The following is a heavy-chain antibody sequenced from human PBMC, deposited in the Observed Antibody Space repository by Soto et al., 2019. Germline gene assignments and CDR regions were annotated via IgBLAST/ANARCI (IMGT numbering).Heavy chain of an antibody. V-gene: IGHV3-11*05. CDR1: GFTFSDSY. Sequence: VQLVESGGGLVKPGGSLRLSCAASGFTFSDSYMSWIRQSPGKGMEWLSYVNSVGTYTKYAGSVRGRFTISRDNAQSSLQLEMTSLAVDATAVYYCARNYGGASGVNDWGQGRQVSVSS. D-gene: IGHD4-17*01. CDR3: ARNYGGASGVND. J-gene: IGHJ4*02. CDR2: VNSVGTYT.